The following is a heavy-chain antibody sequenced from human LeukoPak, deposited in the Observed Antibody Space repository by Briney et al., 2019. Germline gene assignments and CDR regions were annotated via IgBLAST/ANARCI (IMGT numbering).Heavy chain of an antibody. D-gene: IGHD1-26*01. CDR3: AGVSGSYIYYFDS. CDR2: IHYIGST. CDR1: GGSIASPNYY. Sequence: PSETLSLTCTVSGGSIASPNYYWGWILQPPGKGLEWIGNIHYIGSTYYNPSLKSRATISVDTSKNQISLRLSSVTAADTAVYYCAGVSGSYIYYFDSWGQGTLVTVSS. V-gene: IGHV4-39*01. J-gene: IGHJ4*02.